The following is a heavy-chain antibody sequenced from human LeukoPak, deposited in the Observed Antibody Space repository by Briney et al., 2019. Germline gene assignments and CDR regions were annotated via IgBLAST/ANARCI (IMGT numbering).Heavy chain of an antibody. J-gene: IGHJ4*02. CDR1: GYTFISYG. CDR2: ISAYNGNT. D-gene: IGHD3-9*01. Sequence: ASVKVSCKASGYTFISYGISWVRQAPGQGLEWMGWISAYNGNTNYAQKFQGRVTMTTDTSTSTAYMEPSSLRSDDTAVYYCARPLPDYYDILTPGKSFDSWGQGTLVTVSS. V-gene: IGHV1-18*01. CDR3: ARPLPDYYDILTPGKSFDS.